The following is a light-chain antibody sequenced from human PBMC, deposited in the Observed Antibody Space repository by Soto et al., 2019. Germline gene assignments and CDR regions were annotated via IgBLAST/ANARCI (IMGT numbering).Light chain of an antibody. V-gene: IGLV2-14*03. Sequence: QSALTQPASVSGSLGQSITISCTGTSIDVGGYNYVSWYQQHPGQAPKLLIYDVSHWPSGISYRFSGSKSGNTASLTISGLQAEDEADYYCSSYTGSAALVIFGGGTKVTVL. CDR2: DVS. CDR3: SSYTGSAALVI. CDR1: SIDVGGYNY. J-gene: IGLJ2*01.